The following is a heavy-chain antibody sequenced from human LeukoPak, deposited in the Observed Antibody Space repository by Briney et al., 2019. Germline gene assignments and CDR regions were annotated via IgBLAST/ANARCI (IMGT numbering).Heavy chain of an antibody. D-gene: IGHD2-2*02. V-gene: IGHV3-11*01. J-gene: IGHJ1*01. Sequence: GGSLRLSCAASGFTFSDCYMSWIRQAPGKGLEWISYISSDTTTYYADSVRGRFTISRDNAKNSLYLQMNSLRAEDTAVYYCARYCSSTSCYIGSAEYFQDWGQGTLVTVSS. CDR2: ISSDTTT. CDR3: ARYCSSTSCYIGSAEYFQD. CDR1: GFTFSDCY.